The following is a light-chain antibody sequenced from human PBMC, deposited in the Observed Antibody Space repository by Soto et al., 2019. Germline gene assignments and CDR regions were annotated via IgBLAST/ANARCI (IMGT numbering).Light chain of an antibody. CDR2: DVT. CDR1: SSDVGGYNY. J-gene: IGLJ1*01. Sequence: QSVLTQPASVSGSPGQSITISCTGTSSDVGGYNYVSWYQQHPVKAPKLMIYDVTNRPSGVSDRFSGSKSGNTASLTISGLQAEDEADYYCSPYTSSSTPYVFGTGTKVTGL. CDR3: SPYTSSSTPYV. V-gene: IGLV2-14*01.